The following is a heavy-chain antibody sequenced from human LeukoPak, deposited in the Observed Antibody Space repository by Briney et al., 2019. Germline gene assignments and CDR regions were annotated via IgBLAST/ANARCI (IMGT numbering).Heavy chain of an antibody. Sequence: SVKVPCKASGGTFSSYAISWVRQAPGQRLEWMGRIIPILGIANYAQKFQGRVTITADKSTSTAYMELSSLRSEDTAVYYCARDCSSTRCLSGLHWGQGTLVTVSS. CDR2: IIPILGIA. J-gene: IGHJ4*02. CDR1: GGTFSSYA. V-gene: IGHV1-69*04. CDR3: ARDCSSTRCLSGLH. D-gene: IGHD2-2*01.